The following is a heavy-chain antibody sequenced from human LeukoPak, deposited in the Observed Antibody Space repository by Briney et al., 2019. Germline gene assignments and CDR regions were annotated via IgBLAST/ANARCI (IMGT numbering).Heavy chain of an antibody. V-gene: IGHV1-2*02. Sequence: ASVKVSCKVSGYTLTELSMHWVRQAPGQGLEWMGWINPNSGGTNYAQKFQGRVTMTRDTSISTAYMELSRLRSDDTAVYYCAREGPYYYDSSGYPLKPPFDYWGQGALVTVSS. J-gene: IGHJ4*02. CDR3: AREGPYYYDSSGYPLKPPFDY. CDR1: GYTLTELS. CDR2: INPNSGGT. D-gene: IGHD3-22*01.